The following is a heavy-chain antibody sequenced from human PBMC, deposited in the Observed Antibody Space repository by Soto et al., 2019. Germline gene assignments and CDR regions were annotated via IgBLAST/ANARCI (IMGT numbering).Heavy chain of an antibody. Sequence: HPGGSLRLSCAASGFTFSSYAMHWVRQAPGKGLEWVAVISYDGSNKYYADSVKGRFTISRDNSKNTLYLQMNSLRAEDTAVYYCARDGRGYYDSSGYYYPFNWFDPWGQGTLVTVSS. J-gene: IGHJ5*02. CDR2: ISYDGSNK. CDR3: ARDGRGYYDSSGYYYPFNWFDP. CDR1: GFTFSSYA. V-gene: IGHV3-30-3*01. D-gene: IGHD3-22*01.